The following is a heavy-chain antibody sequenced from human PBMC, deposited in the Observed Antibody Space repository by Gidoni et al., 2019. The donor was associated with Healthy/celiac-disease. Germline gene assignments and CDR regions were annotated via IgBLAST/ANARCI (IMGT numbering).Heavy chain of an antibody. Sequence: QVQLVQSGAEVKKPGASVKVSCKASGYTFTSYAMHWVRQAPGQRLEWMGWINAGNGNTKYSQKFQGRVTITRDTSASTAYMELSSLRSEDTAVYYCARGRTDIVVVPAAHLGGNYYYYMDVWGKGTTVTVSS. CDR2: INAGNGNT. V-gene: IGHV1-3*01. J-gene: IGHJ6*03. CDR3: ARGRTDIVVVPAAHLGGNYYYYMDV. CDR1: GYTFTSYA. D-gene: IGHD2-2*01.